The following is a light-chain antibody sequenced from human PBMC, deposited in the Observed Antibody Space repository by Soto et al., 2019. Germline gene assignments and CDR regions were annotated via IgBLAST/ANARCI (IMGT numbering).Light chain of an antibody. CDR1: SSDVGAYNY. Sequence: QSALTQPPSASGSPGQSVTISCTGTSSDVGAYNYVSWYQQHPGKAPKLLIYEVGQRPSGVPDRFSGSKSGNTASLTVSGLQAEDEANYYCSSYAGSTNLVFGGGTKLTVL. CDR2: EVG. CDR3: SSYAGSTNLV. V-gene: IGLV2-8*01. J-gene: IGLJ3*02.